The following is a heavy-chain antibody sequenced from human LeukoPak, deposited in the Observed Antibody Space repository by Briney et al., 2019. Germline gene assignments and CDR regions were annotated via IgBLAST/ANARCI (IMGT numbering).Heavy chain of an antibody. J-gene: IGHJ4*02. CDR2: INPSGGST. V-gene: IGHV1-46*01. CDR3: ARSQSGSYKDY. Sequence: ASVKVSCKASGGTFSSYAISWVRQAPGQGLEWMGIINPSGGSTSYAQKFQGRVTMTRDTSTSTVYMELSSLRSEDTAVYYCARSQSGSYKDYWGQGTLVTVSS. D-gene: IGHD1-26*01. CDR1: GGTFSSYA.